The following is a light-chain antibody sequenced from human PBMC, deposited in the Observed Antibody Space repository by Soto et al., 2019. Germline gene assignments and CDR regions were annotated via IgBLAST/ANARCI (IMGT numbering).Light chain of an antibody. CDR3: QQSYSTPPWT. CDR1: QSIVTY. V-gene: IGKV1-39*01. Sequence: DIQMTQSPSSLSASVGDRVTITCRASQSIVTYLNWYLQKPGKAPKLLIYAASNLQSGVPSRFSGSGSGTDLTLTISSLQPEDFAPYFCQQSYSTPPWTFGQGTKVEIK. J-gene: IGKJ1*01. CDR2: AAS.